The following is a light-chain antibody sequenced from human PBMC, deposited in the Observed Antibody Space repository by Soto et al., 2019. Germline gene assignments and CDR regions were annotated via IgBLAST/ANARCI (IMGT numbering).Light chain of an antibody. CDR1: QGIGSY. V-gene: IGKV1-9*01. CDR3: QQLNSDPLT. CDR2: AAS. Sequence: DIQVTQSPSFLSASVGDRVTITCRASQGIGSYLAWYQQKPGKAPKLLIYAASTLQSGVPSRFSGSGSGTEFTLTISSLQPEDFATYYCQQLNSDPLTFGGGTKVEIK. J-gene: IGKJ4*01.